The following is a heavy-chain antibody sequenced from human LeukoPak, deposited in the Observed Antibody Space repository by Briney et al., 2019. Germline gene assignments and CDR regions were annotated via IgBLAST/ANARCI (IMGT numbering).Heavy chain of an antibody. CDR2: IIPIFGTA. CDR3: ARDSGDDNWFDP. Sequence: ASVKVSCKASGGTFSSYAISWVRQAPGQGLEWMGGIIPIFGTANYAQKFQGRVTITADESTSTAYMELSSLRSEDTAVYYCARDSGDDNWFDPWGQGTLVTVSS. J-gene: IGHJ5*02. CDR1: GGTFSSYA. D-gene: IGHD4-17*01. V-gene: IGHV1-69*01.